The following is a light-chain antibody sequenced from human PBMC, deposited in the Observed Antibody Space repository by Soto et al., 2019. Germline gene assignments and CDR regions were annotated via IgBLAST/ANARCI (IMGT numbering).Light chain of an antibody. Sequence: DIQMTQSPSSLSASVGDRVTITCQASQDISNYLNWYQQKPGKAPNLLTYDASNLETGVPSRFSGSGSGTDFTFTISSLQPEDIATYYCQQYDNLPTTFGGGTKVEIK. V-gene: IGKV1-33*01. CDR3: QQYDNLPTT. J-gene: IGKJ4*01. CDR2: DAS. CDR1: QDISNY.